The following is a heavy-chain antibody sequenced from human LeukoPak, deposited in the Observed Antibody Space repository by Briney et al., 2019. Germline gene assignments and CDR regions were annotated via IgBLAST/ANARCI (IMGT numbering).Heavy chain of an antibody. V-gene: IGHV3-48*03. J-gene: IGHJ5*02. D-gene: IGHD4-17*01. CDR1: GFTFSSYE. CDR3: ARDRDYGDAGFDP. Sequence: PGGTLRLSCAASGFTFSSYEMNWVRQAPGKGLEWVSYISSSGSTIYYADSVKGRFTISRDNAKNSLYLQMNSLRAEDTAVYYCARDRDYGDAGFDPWGQGTLVTVSS. CDR2: ISSSGSTI.